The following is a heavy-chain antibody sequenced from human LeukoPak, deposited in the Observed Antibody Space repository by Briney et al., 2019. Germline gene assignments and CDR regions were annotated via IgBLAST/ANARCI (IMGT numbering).Heavy chain of an antibody. CDR2: IYHSGST. V-gene: IGHV4-30-2*01. CDR3: ARAQRTRFGRGSIDY. Sequence: PSETLSLTCAVSGGSISSGGYSWSWIRQPPGKGLEWIGYIYHSGSTYYNPSLKSRVTISVDRSKNQFSLKLSSVTAADTAVYYCARAQRTRFGRGSIDYWGQGTLVTVSS. J-gene: IGHJ4*02. D-gene: IGHD3-10*01. CDR1: GGSISSGGYS.